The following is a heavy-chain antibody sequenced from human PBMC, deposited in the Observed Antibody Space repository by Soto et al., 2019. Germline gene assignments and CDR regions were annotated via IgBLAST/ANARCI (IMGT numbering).Heavy chain of an antibody. Sequence: SVKVSCKASGVTFSSYAISWVRQAPGQGLEWMGGIIPIFGTATYAQKFQGRVTITADESTSTAYMELSSLRSEDTAVYYCAREGMAVAGYDYWGQGTLVTVSS. CDR2: IIPIFGTA. V-gene: IGHV1-69*13. CDR1: GVTFSSYA. CDR3: AREGMAVAGYDY. J-gene: IGHJ4*02. D-gene: IGHD6-19*01.